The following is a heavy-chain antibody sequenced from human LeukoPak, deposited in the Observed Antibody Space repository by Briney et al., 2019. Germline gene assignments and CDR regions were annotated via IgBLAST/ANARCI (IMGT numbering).Heavy chain of an antibody. Sequence: GGSLGLSCAASGFTFSSYEMNWVRQAPGKGLEWVSYISSSGSTIYYADSVKGRFTISRDNAKNSLYLQVNSLRVEDTAVYYCARAHPTEGWFDPWGQGTLVTVSS. V-gene: IGHV3-48*03. CDR3: ARAHPTEGWFDP. J-gene: IGHJ5*02. CDR2: ISSSGSTI. CDR1: GFTFSSYE. D-gene: IGHD4-17*01.